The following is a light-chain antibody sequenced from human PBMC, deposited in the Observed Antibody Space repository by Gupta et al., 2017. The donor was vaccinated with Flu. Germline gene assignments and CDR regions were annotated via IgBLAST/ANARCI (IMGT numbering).Light chain of an antibody. V-gene: IGLV2-14*01. CDR2: QVN. Sequence: QSALTPPPSVSAAPGQSITISCTGTSNDVGDSNYLSWYQQHPGKAPKLLIYQVNNRPSGVSDRFSGSKSGNTASLTISGLQAEDEADYYCNSYTATNTVFGGGTKLTV. J-gene: IGLJ3*02. CDR1: SNDVGDSNY. CDR3: NSYTATNTV.